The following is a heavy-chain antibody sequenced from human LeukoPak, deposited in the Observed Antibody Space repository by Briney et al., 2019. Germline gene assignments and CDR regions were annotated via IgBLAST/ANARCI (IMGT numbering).Heavy chain of an antibody. D-gene: IGHD1-26*01. V-gene: IGHV3-21*04. J-gene: IGHJ4*02. CDR2: ISSSSYI. Sequence: PGGSLRLSCAASGFTFSSYSMNWVRQAPGKGLEWVPSISSSSYIYYADSVKGRFTISRDNAKNSLFLQMNRLRAEDTAVYYCARHRDIVGAKESPYYWGPGTLVTVSS. CDR3: ARHRDIVGAKESPYY. CDR1: GFTFSSYS.